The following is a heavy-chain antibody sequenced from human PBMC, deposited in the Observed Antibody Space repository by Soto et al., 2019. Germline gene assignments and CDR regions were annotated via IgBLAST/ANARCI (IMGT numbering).Heavy chain of an antibody. CDR1: GFTFSSYG. J-gene: IGHJ6*02. CDR3: AKDPLWFGESYYGMDV. Sequence: QVQLVESGGGVVQPGRSLRLSCAASGFTFSSYGMHWVRQAPDKGLEWVAVISYDGSNKYYADSVKGRFTISRDNSKNTLYLQMNSLRAEDTAVYYCAKDPLWFGESYYGMDVWGQGTTVTVSS. CDR2: ISYDGSNK. V-gene: IGHV3-30*18. D-gene: IGHD3-10*01.